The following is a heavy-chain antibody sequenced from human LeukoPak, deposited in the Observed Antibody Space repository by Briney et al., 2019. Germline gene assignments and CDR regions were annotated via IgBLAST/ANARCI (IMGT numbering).Heavy chain of an antibody. CDR2: IIPIFGTA. D-gene: IGHD3-22*01. Sequence: SVKVSCKASGGTFSSYAISWVRQAPGQGLEWMGGIIPIFGTANYAQKFQGRVTITADESTSTAYMELSSLRSEDTAVYYCARSYYDSSGYYYAGYAFDIWGQGTMVTVSP. V-gene: IGHV1-69*13. J-gene: IGHJ3*02. CDR3: ARSYYDSSGYYYAGYAFDI. CDR1: GGTFSSYA.